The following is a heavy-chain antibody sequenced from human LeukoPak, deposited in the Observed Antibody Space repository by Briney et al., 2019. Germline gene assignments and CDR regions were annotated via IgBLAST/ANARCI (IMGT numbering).Heavy chain of an antibody. Sequence: KTSETLSLTCAVYGGSFSGYYWSWIRQPPGKGLEWIGEINHSGSTNYNPSPKSRVTISVDTSKNQFSLKLSSVTAADTAVYYCARSRITMVRGVTVYYYGMDVWGQGTTVTVSS. D-gene: IGHD3-10*01. CDR1: GGSFSGYY. CDR2: INHSGST. CDR3: ARSRITMVRGVTVYYYGMDV. J-gene: IGHJ6*02. V-gene: IGHV4-34*01.